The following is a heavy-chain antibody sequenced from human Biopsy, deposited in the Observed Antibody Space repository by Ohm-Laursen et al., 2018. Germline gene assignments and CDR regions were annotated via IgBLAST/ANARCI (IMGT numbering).Heavy chain of an antibody. CDR2: IRSKAKSYAT. CDR3: TLEGAGFDN. Sequence: SPRLSCSASGFTFSASAVHWVRQASGKGLEWVGRIRSKAKSYATAYAASVTGRFTISRDDSKSTTYLQMNSLKTKDTAVYYCTLEGAGFDNWGQGTLVTASS. V-gene: IGHV3-73*01. J-gene: IGHJ4*02. CDR1: GFTFSASA. D-gene: IGHD3-10*01.